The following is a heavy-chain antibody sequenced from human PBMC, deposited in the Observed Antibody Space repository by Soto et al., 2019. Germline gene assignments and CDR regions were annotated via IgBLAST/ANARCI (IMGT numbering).Heavy chain of an antibody. CDR3: AHRVVAGERGFDS. V-gene: IGHV2-5*02. J-gene: IGHJ5*01. CDR1: WCSLSTGVVG. D-gene: IGHD2-15*01. Sequence: QITLKESGPTLVKPTQTLTLPCTFSWCSLSTGVVGVVWIRQPPGKALEWLALIYWDDDKRYSPSLKRRLTITKDTSKNQVVLTMTNRDPVDTATYSCAHRVVAGERGFDSWGQGTLVTVSS. CDR2: IYWDDDK.